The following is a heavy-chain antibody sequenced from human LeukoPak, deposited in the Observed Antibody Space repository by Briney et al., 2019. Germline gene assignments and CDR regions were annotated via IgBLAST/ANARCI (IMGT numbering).Heavy chain of an antibody. J-gene: IGHJ4*02. Sequence: GGSLRLSCAASGFIFSSHAMAWVRQAPGKGLEWVSLITGNGGSTYYADSVKGRFTISRDNSKNTLFLQMNSLRAEDRAVYYCKGAWSWGQGTLVTVSS. CDR1: GFIFSSHA. CDR2: ITGNGGST. CDR3: KGAWS. D-gene: IGHD3-3*01. V-gene: IGHV3-23*01.